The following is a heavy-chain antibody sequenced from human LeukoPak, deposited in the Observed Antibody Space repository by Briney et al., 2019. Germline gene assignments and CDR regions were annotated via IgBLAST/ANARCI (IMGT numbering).Heavy chain of an antibody. J-gene: IGHJ4*02. Sequence: GASVTVSCKASGYTFTGYYMHWVRQAPGQGLEWMGWINPNSGGTNYAQKFQGRVTMTRDTSISTAYMELSRLRSDDTAVYYCAGQYYYGSGSYISHFDYWGQGTLVTVSS. D-gene: IGHD3-10*01. CDR3: AGQYYYGSGSYISHFDY. CDR1: GYTFTGYY. CDR2: INPNSGGT. V-gene: IGHV1-2*02.